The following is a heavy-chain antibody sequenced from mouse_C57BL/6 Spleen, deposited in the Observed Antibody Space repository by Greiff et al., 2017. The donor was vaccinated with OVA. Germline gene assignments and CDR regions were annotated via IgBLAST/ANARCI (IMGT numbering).Heavy chain of an antibody. CDR1: GFTFSDYG. CDR2: ISSGSSTI. D-gene: IGHD2-3*01. V-gene: IGHV5-17*01. Sequence: EVQVVESGGGLVKPGGSLKLSCAASGFTFSDYGMHWVRQAPEKGLEWVAYISSGSSTIYYADTVKGRFTISRDNAKNTLFLQMTSLRSEDTAMYYCARDDGPSWFAYWGQGTLVTVSA. CDR3: ARDDGPSWFAY. J-gene: IGHJ3*01.